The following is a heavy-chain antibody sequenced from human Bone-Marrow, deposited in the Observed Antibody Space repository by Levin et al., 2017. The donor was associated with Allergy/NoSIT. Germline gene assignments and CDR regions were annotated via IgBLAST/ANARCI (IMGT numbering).Heavy chain of an antibody. D-gene: IGHD6-19*01. CDR2: TYSTASS. V-gene: IGHV4-59*01. J-gene: IGHJ6*02. CDR3: ARAGDWESSVWYGTKDYAMEF. Sequence: SETLSLTCNVSGVSINNYFWSWIRQPPGKGLEWIGYTYSTASSSYNPSLKNRVTMSIETSKNQVSLKLRSVTAADTAVYYCARAGDWESSVWYGTKDYAMEFWGQGTPVTVSS. CDR1: GVSINNYF.